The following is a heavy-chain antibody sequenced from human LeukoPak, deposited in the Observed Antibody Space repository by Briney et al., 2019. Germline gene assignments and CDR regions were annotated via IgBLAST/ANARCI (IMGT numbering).Heavy chain of an antibody. Sequence: KTSETLSLTCTVSGGSISSYYWSWIRQPPGKGLEWIGYIYYSGSTNYNPSLKSRVTISVDTSKNQFSLKLSSVTAADTAVYYCASGYSGSYYPSLDYWGQGTLVTVSS. V-gene: IGHV4-59*08. CDR2: IYYSGST. CDR3: ASGYSGSYYPSLDY. CDR1: GGSISSYY. J-gene: IGHJ4*02. D-gene: IGHD1-26*01.